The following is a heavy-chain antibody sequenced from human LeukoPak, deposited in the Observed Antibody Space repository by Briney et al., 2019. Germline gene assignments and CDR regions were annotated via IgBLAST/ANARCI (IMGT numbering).Heavy chain of an antibody. D-gene: IGHD6-19*01. V-gene: IGHV4-4*07. CDR3: ARWVSSGWGTWFDP. J-gene: IGHJ5*02. Sequence: PSETLSLTCTVSGGSISSYYWSWIRQPAGKGLEWIGRIYSSGSTNYNPSLKSRVTMSVDTSKNQFSLNLSPVTAADTAVYYCARWVSSGWGTWFDPWGQGTLVTVSS. CDR2: IYSSGST. CDR1: GGSISSYY.